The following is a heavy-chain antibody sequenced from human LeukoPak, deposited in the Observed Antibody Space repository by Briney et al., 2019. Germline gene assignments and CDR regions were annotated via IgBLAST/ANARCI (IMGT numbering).Heavy chain of an antibody. CDR3: AKDGNYYGSGSMDV. V-gene: IGHV3-9*01. Sequence: GGSLRLSCAASGFTFDDYAMHWVRQAPGKGLEWVSGISWNSGSIGYADSVKGRFTISRDNAKNSLYLQMNSLRAEDTALYYCAKDGNYYGSGSMDVWGKGTTVTISS. CDR1: GFTFDDYA. CDR2: ISWNSGSI. J-gene: IGHJ6*03. D-gene: IGHD3-10*01.